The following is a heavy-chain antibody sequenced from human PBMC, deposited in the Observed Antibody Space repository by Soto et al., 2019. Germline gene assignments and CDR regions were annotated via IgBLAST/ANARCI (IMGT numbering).Heavy chain of an antibody. CDR2: IYSGGST. CDR3: AINLNGKNDFWSGSRSSRSYYYRMDV. D-gene: IGHD3-3*01. V-gene: IGHV3-53*01. Sequence: GGSLRLSCAASGFTVSSNYMSWVRQAPGKGLEWVSVIYSGGSTYYADSVKGRFTISRDNSKNTLYLQMNSLSAEDTAVYYCAINLNGKNDFWSGSRSSRSYYYRMDVWGQGTTVTVSS. CDR1: GFTVSSNY. J-gene: IGHJ6*02.